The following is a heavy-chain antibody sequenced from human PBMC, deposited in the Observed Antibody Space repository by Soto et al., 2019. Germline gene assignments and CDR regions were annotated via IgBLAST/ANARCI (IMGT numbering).Heavy chain of an antibody. CDR1: GYRFTRSW. CDR2: IFPGDSDS. J-gene: IGHJ3*02. V-gene: IGHV5-51*01. Sequence: GESLKISCKGSGYRFTRSWIGWVRPMPGKGLEWMGIIFPGDSDSRYSPSFQGQVIISVDKSINTAYLQWNSLEASDTAMYYCARVLELVPTLFLDAFDIWGQGTMVTVSS. D-gene: IGHD1-7*01. CDR3: ARVLELVPTLFLDAFDI.